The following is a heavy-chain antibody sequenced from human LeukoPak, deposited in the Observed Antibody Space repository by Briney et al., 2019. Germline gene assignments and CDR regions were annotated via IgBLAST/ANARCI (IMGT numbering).Heavy chain of an antibody. V-gene: IGHV3-74*01. D-gene: IGHD6-13*01. CDR2: INTDGGST. CDR1: GFTFSSYW. Sequence: GGSLRLSCVVSGFTFSSYWMHWVRQAPGKGLVWVSRINTDGGSTNYADSVKGRFTISRDNVKNTVYLQMNSLRAEDTAVYYCATPGIRDQYDFDLWGQGTLVAVSS. CDR3: ATPGIRDQYDFDL. J-gene: IGHJ4*02.